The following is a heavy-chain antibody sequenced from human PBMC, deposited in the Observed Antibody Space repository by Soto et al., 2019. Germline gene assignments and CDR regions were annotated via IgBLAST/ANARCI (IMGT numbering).Heavy chain of an antibody. CDR3: AREGYSGYDLGY. CDR2: MNPNSGNT. D-gene: IGHD5-12*01. V-gene: IGHV1-8*02. CDR1: GYTFTSYG. J-gene: IGHJ4*02. Sequence: ASVKVSYKDSGYTFTSYGISWVRQATGQGLEWMGWMNPNSGNTGYAQKFQGRVTMTRNTSISTAYMELSSLRSEDTAVYYCAREGYSGYDLGYWGQGTLVTVSS.